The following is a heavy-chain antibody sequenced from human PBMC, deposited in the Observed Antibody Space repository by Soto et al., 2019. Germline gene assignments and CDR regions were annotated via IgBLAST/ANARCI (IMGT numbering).Heavy chain of an antibody. J-gene: IGHJ5*02. CDR2: INHSGST. CDR1: GGSFSGYY. D-gene: IGHD3-3*01. Sequence: QVQLQQWGAGLLKPSETLSLTCAVYGGSFSGYYWSWIRQPPGKGLEWIGEINHSGSTNYNPSLKSRVTISVDPSKNQFSLKLSSVTAADTAVYYCASHNYDFWSGYYPHNWFDPWGQGTLVTVSS. V-gene: IGHV4-34*01. CDR3: ASHNYDFWSGYYPHNWFDP.